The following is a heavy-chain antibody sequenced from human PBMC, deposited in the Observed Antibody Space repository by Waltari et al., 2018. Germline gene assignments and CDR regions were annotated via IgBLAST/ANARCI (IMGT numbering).Heavy chain of an antibody. V-gene: IGHV4-31*03. Sequence: QVQLQASGPGLVKPSQTLSLTCPVPGGSLRSVVYSWSWTRQHPGKGLEWIGYIYYSGSTYYNPSLKSRVTISVDTSKNQFSLKLSSVTAADTAVYYCARATVKFVYFDYWGQGTLVTVSS. J-gene: IGHJ4*02. D-gene: IGHD4-17*01. CDR3: ARATVKFVYFDY. CDR1: GGSLRSVVYS. CDR2: IYYSGST.